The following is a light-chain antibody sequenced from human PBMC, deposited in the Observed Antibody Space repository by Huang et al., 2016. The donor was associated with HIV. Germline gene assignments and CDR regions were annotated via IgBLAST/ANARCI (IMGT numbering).Light chain of an antibody. Sequence: DIQMTQSPSSLSASVGDRVTITCRASQSINTDLCWYQQKPGKAPQLLIYAASSLQSGVPSRLSGSGSGTDFRLTISSLQPEDFATYYCQQSHTTPLTFGGGSKVEIK. CDR3: QQSHTTPLT. CDR2: AAS. J-gene: IGKJ4*01. CDR1: QSINTD. V-gene: IGKV1-39*01.